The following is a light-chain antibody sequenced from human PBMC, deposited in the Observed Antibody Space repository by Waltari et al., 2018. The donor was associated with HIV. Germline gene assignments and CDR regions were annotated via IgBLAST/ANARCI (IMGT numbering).Light chain of an antibody. CDR3: CSYAGSFVV. CDR2: EGS. CDR1: RSDVGIYNL. J-gene: IGLJ2*01. V-gene: IGLV2-23*01. Sequence: QSALTQPASVSGSPGQSVTISCTGTRSDVGIYNLVPWYQQYPGKAPKLMIYEGSKRPSGVSNRFSGSKSGNTASLTISGLQTEDEADYYCCSYAGSFVVFGGGTKLTVL.